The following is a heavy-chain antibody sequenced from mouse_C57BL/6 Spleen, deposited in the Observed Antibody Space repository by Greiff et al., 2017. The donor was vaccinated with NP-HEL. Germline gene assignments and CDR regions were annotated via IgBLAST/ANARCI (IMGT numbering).Heavy chain of an antibody. CDR1: GYTFTSYC. J-gene: IGHJ4*01. V-gene: IGHV1-53*01. CDR2: INPSNGGT. CDR3: ARDWDERYAMDY. Sequence: VQLQESGTELVKPGASVKLSCKASGYTFTSYCMHWVKQRPGQGLEWIGNINPSNGGTNYNEKFKSKATLTVDKSSSTANMQLSSLTSEDSVVYYCARDWDERYAMDYWGQGTSVTVSA. D-gene: IGHD4-1*01.